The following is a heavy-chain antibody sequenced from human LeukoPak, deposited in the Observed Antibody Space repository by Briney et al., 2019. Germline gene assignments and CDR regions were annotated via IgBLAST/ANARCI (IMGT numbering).Heavy chain of an antibody. D-gene: IGHD2-2*01. J-gene: IGHJ4*02. Sequence: GGSLRLSCAASGCTFSSYSMNWVRQAPGKGLEWVSYISSSSSTIYYADSVKGRFTISRDKAKNSLYLQMNSLRAEDTAVYYCAREYCSSTSCLYDYWGQGTLVTVSS. V-gene: IGHV3-48*01. CDR1: GCTFSSYS. CDR2: ISSSSSTI. CDR3: AREYCSSTSCLYDY.